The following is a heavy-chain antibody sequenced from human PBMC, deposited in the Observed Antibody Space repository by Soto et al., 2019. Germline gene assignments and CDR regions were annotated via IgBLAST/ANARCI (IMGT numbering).Heavy chain of an antibody. CDR1: GGSGGSLSGYY. Sequence: QVQLQQWGAELLKPSETLSLTCAVYGGSGGSLSGYYWSWIRKPPGKRLEWIGEINHSGSTNYNPSLKSRVTISVDTSKNQFSLKLSSVTAADTAVYYCARHNYDSSGYYLYYYGMDVWGQGTTVTVSS. CDR2: INHSGST. D-gene: IGHD3-22*01. J-gene: IGHJ6*02. V-gene: IGHV4-34*01. CDR3: ARHNYDSSGYYLYYYGMDV.